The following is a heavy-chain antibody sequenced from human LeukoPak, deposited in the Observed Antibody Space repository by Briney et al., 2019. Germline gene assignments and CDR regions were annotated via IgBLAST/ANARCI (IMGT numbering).Heavy chain of an antibody. CDR1: GGSIRSSSYY. Sequence: SETLSLTCTVSGGSIRSSSYYWGWIRQPPGKGLEWIGNIYYSGSTYYNPSLKSRVTISVDTSKNQFSLKLSSVTAADTAVYYCARGKTYYDFWSGYGWGQGTLVTVSS. V-gene: IGHV4-39*07. J-gene: IGHJ4*02. D-gene: IGHD3-3*01. CDR2: IYYSGST. CDR3: ARGKTYYDFWSGYG.